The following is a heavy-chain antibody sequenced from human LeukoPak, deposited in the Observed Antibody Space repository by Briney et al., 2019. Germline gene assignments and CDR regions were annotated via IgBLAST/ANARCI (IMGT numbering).Heavy chain of an antibody. V-gene: IGHV3-11*01. CDR1: GFTFSDYY. D-gene: IGHD2-15*01. Sequence: GGSLRLSCASSGFTFSDYYMSWIRQAPGKGLEWVSYISSSGSTIYYADSVKGRFTISRDNAKNSLYLQMNSLRAEDTAVYYCARTGYCSGGSCRGMDVWGQGTTVTVSS. CDR3: ARTGYCSGGSCRGMDV. J-gene: IGHJ6*02. CDR2: ISSSGSTI.